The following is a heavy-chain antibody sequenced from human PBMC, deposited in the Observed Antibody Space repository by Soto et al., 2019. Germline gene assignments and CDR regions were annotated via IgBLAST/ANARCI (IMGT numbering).Heavy chain of an antibody. CDR1: GFTFSSYS. V-gene: IGHV3-48*01. Sequence: EVQLVESGGGLVQPGGSLRLSCAASGFTFSSYSMNWVRQAPGKGLGWVSYISSSSGTIYYADSVKGRFTISRDNAKNSLYLQMNSLRAEATAVYYCARAYGSGSYYTPGYWGQGTLVTVSS. CDR3: ARAYGSGSYYTPGY. J-gene: IGHJ4*02. CDR2: ISSSSGTI. D-gene: IGHD3-10*01.